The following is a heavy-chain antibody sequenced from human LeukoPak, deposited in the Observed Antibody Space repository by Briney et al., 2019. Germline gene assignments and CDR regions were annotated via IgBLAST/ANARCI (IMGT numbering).Heavy chain of an antibody. V-gene: IGHV3-48*01. CDR2: IGIDSGNT. CDR3: ARDHNYAFDN. Sequence: QPGGSLRPSCAASGFTFSSYAMSWVRQAPGKGLEWISYIGIDSGNTKYADSVRGRFTISADKAKNSLYLQMNSLRVEDTAVYYCARDHNYAFDNWGQGTLVSVAS. J-gene: IGHJ4*02. CDR1: GFTFSSYA. D-gene: IGHD1-1*01.